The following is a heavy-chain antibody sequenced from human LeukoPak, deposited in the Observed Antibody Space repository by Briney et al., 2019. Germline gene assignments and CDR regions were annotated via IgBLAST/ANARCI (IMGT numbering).Heavy chain of an antibody. V-gene: IGHV4-31*03. CDR1: GGSISSGGYY. Sequence: SQTLSLTCTVSGGSISSGGYYWSWIRQHPGKGLEWIGYIYYSGSTYYNPSLKTRVTISVDTSKNQFSLKLSSVTAADTAVYYCASTFIRHPHGMAVADPGYNWFDYWGQGTLVTVSS. D-gene: IGHD1-20*01. CDR3: ASTFIRHPHGMAVADPGYNWFDY. J-gene: IGHJ4*02. CDR2: IYYSGST.